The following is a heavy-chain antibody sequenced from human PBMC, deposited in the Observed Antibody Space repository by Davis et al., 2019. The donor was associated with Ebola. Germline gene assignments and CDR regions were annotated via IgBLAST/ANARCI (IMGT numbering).Heavy chain of an antibody. CDR3: ARGVSRYYDSSGYYYHYYYMDV. Sequence: SVKVSCKASGGTFSSYAISWVRQAPGQGLEWMGGIIPILGIANYAQKFQGRVTITADESTSTAYMELSSLRSEDTAVYYCARGVSRYYDSSGYYYHYYYMDVWGKGTTVTVSS. CDR2: IIPILGIA. V-gene: IGHV1-69*10. D-gene: IGHD3-22*01. CDR1: GGTFSSYA. J-gene: IGHJ6*03.